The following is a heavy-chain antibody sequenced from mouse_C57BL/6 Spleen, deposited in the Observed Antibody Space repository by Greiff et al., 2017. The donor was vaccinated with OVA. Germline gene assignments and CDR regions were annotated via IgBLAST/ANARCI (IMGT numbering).Heavy chain of an antibody. CDR3: ARASPYYAVDY. V-gene: IGHV3-6*01. CDR2: IRYDGSN. Sequence: EVQLQQSGPGLVKPAQSLSLTCTATGYSFTSCYYCNWIRQLPGNKLEWIGFIRYDGSNNYNPSLKNRTSITQDTSTNQFFLKLNSVTTEDTATYYCARASPYYAVDYWGQGTSVTVSS. CDR1: GYSFTSCYY. J-gene: IGHJ4*01.